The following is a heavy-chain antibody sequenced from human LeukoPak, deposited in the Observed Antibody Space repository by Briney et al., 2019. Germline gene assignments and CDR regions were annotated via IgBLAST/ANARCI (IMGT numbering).Heavy chain of an antibody. V-gene: IGHV3-66*01. D-gene: IGHD6-19*01. CDR1: GFTVSNNY. J-gene: IGHJ4*02. CDR3: ARGGGVRVAVAGGFDY. Sequence: PGGSLRLSCAASGFTVSNNYMTWVRQAPGKGLEWVSAIYSGGATYYADSVKGRFTISRDNSKNTLYLQMISLRAEDTAVYYCARGGGVRVAVAGGFDYWGQGILVTVSS. CDR2: IYSGGAT.